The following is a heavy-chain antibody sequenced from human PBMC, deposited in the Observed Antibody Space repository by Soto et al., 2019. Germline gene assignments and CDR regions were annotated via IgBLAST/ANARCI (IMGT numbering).Heavy chain of an antibody. CDR3: AHRPTDGSGSSSWFDS. J-gene: IGHJ5*01. D-gene: IGHD3-10*01. Sequence: QITLKESGPPLVEPTQPLTLTCTFSGFSLYTSGVGVAWIRQPPGKALEWLALIYWDDDKRYSPFLNNRVTITKDTSKNQVVLTMTNMDPLDTATYYCAHRPTDGSGSSSWFDSWGPGILVTVSS. CDR1: GFSLYTSGVG. V-gene: IGHV2-5*02. CDR2: IYWDDDK.